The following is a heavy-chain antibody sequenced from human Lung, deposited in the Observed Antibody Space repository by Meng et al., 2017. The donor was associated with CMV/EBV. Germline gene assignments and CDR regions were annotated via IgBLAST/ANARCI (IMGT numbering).Heavy chain of an antibody. J-gene: IGHJ6*02. CDR1: GYTINDYW. Sequence: ASVXVSXKASGYTINDYWIHWVRQAPGHGLEWVGWINPNSGGTSYSQRFQGRVTMSTDTSMNTVYMELSSLRSDDTGVYFCARDPTYCTSTSCYQDVWGQGTTVTVSS. CDR2: INPNSGGT. D-gene: IGHD2-2*01. CDR3: ARDPTYCTSTSCYQDV. V-gene: IGHV1-2*02.